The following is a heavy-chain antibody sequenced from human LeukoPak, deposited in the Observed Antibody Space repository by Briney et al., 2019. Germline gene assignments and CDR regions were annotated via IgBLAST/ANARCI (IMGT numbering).Heavy chain of an antibody. D-gene: IGHD4-17*01. Sequence: PGGSLRLSCAASGFTFDDFGMSWVRQAPGKGLEWVSGIKWNGGSTGYADSVKGRFTISRDNAKNSLYLQMSSLRAEDTALYYCARGLNDYGDYERAFDIWGQGTMVTVSS. V-gene: IGHV3-20*04. CDR1: GFTFDDFG. CDR2: IKWNGGST. CDR3: ARGLNDYGDYERAFDI. J-gene: IGHJ3*02.